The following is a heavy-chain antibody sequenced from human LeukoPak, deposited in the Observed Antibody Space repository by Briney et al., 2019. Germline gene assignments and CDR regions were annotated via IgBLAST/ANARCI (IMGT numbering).Heavy chain of an antibody. D-gene: IGHD3-22*01. CDR3: ARDLFPYYYDSSGYYFADY. Sequence: AVNVSFKASGYTFTSYGISWVRQAPGQGLEWMGWISAYNGNTNYAQKLQGRVTMTTDTSTSTAYMELRSLRSDDTAVYYCARDLFPYYYDSSGYYFADYWGQGTLVTVSS. J-gene: IGHJ4*02. CDR2: ISAYNGNT. V-gene: IGHV1-18*01. CDR1: GYTFTSYG.